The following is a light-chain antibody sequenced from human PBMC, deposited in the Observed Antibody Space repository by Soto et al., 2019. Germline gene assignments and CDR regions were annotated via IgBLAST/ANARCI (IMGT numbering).Light chain of an antibody. Sequence: EIVLTQSPGTLSLSPGERATLSCRASQSVSSRYLTWYQQKPGQAPRLLIYGASSRATGIPDRFSGSGSGTDFPLTISRLEPEDFAVYSCQQYGGSPPITFGQGTRLEI. CDR2: GAS. CDR3: QQYGGSPPIT. J-gene: IGKJ5*01. V-gene: IGKV3-20*01. CDR1: QSVSSRY.